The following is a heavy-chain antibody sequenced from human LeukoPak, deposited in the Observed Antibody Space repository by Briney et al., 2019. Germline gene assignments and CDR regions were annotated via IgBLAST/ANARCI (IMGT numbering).Heavy chain of an antibody. J-gene: IGHJ4*02. D-gene: IGHD3/OR15-3a*01. CDR2: ISTYNGNT. Sequence: ASVKVSCKASGYTFTSYGISWVRQAPGQGLEWMGWISTYNGNTNYAQKLQGRVTMTTDTSTSTAYMELRSLRSDDTAMYYCARDQYDFWSGYYPDYWGQGTLVTVSS. V-gene: IGHV1-18*01. CDR1: GYTFTSYG. CDR3: ARDQYDFWSGYYPDY.